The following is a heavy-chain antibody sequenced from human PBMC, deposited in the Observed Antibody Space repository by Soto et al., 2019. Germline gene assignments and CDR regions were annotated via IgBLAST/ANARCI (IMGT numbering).Heavy chain of an antibody. CDR3: ARGRGVVIPAGTPDAFDV. CDR2: ISAFNDYT. J-gene: IGHJ3*01. CDR1: GYTFNKYG. Sequence: APVKVSCKASGYTFNKYGFNWVRQAPGQGLEWMGRISAFNDYTNLAQKFQGRITLTTDASTNTAYMELQILRSGDTAMYYCARGRGVVIPAGTPDAFDVWGQGTMVTVSS. D-gene: IGHD6-13*01. V-gene: IGHV1-18*01.